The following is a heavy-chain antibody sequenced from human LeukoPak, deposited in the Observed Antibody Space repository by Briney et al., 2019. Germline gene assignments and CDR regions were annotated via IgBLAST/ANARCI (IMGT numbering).Heavy chain of an antibody. J-gene: IGHJ4*02. Sequence: SETLSLTCTVSGGSISSGDYYWSWIRQPPGKGLEWIGYIYYSGSTYYNPFLKSRVTISVDTSKNQFSLKLSSVTAADTAVYYCARETGWPPAQDDYWGQGTLVTVSS. CDR2: IYYSGST. CDR3: ARETGWPPAQDDY. CDR1: GGSISSGDYY. V-gene: IGHV4-30-4*01.